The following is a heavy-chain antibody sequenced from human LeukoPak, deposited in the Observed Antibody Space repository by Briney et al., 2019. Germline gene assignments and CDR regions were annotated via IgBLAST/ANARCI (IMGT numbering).Heavy chain of an antibody. D-gene: IGHD2-21*02. CDR2: MNSNSGNT. V-gene: IGHV1-8*01. CDR1: GYTFTRYH. J-gene: IGHJ3*02. Sequence: SVPVSCKGSGYTFTRYHINWVRQAAGQGLEWMGWMNSNSGNTGYAHKFQGRVTMTRNTSISTAYMGLSSMRSEDRAVYYCARTSVTRDAFDIWGQGTMVTVSS. CDR3: ARTSVTRDAFDI.